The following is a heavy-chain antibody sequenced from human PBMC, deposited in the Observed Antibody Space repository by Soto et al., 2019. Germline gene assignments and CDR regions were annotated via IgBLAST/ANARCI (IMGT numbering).Heavy chain of an antibody. D-gene: IGHD3-10*01. V-gene: IGHV3-30*04. J-gene: IGHJ4*02. CDR2: ISYDEIDK. CDR3: AGRSGSSDY. CDR1: GFTFSNYT. Sequence: PGGSLSLSCTASGFTFSNYTMHWVRQAPGKGLEWVALISYDEIDKYFADAVKGRFTISRDNSKNTLYLQMDSLRAEDKSVYYCAGRSGSSDYWGRGTLVTVSS.